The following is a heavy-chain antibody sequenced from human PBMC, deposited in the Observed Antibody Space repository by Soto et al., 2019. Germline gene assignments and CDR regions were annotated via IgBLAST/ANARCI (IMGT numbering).Heavy chain of an antibody. D-gene: IGHD3-10*01. CDR3: STGLGTYYTLFNY. CDR1: GFTFTNAW. Sequence: PGGSLRLSCAASGFTFTNAWMNWVRQAPGKGLERVGRIKTKDSKDYGETTEYAPFVKDRFTISRDDSGSTLYLQMNSLKTDDTAVYYCSTGLGTYYTLFNYWGQGT. CDR2: IKTKDSKDYGETT. V-gene: IGHV3-15*07. J-gene: IGHJ4*02.